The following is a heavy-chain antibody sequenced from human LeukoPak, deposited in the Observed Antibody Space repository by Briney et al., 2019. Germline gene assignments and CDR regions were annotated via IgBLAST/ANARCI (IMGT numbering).Heavy chain of an antibody. CDR2: ISAYNGNT. V-gene: IGHV1-18*01. J-gene: IGHJ5*02. D-gene: IGHD2/OR15-2a*01. Sequence: ASVKVSCKASGYTFTNYGISWVRQAPGQGLEWMGWISAYNGNTNYAQKIQGRVTMTTDTSTSTAYMELRSLRSADTAVYYCARDLSGWGFDPWGQGTLVTVSS. CDR1: GYTFTNYG. CDR3: ARDLSGWGFDP.